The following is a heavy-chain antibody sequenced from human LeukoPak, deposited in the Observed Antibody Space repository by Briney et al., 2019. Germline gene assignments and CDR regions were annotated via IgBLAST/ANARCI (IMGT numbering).Heavy chain of an antibody. CDR3: ARRGGYCSSTSCLNWFDP. V-gene: IGHV4-59*08. Sequence: SETLSLTCTVSGGSISSYYWSWIRQPPGKGLEWIGYIYYSGSTNYNPSLKSRVTISVDTSKNQFSLKLSSVTAADTAVYYCARRGGYCSSTSCLNWFDPWGQGTLVTVSS. CDR2: IYYSGST. CDR1: GGSISSYY. D-gene: IGHD2-2*01. J-gene: IGHJ5*02.